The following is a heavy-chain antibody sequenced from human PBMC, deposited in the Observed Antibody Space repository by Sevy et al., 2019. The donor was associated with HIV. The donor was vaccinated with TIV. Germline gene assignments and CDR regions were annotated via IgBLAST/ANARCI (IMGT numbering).Heavy chain of an antibody. CDR1: GGTFSSYG. CDR3: ARDLREYSLPGVLEY. J-gene: IGHJ4*02. V-gene: IGHV1-69*06. CDR2: IIPIFGTA. D-gene: IGHD6-6*01. Sequence: ASVKVSCKASGGTFSSYGINWVRQAPGQGLEWMGGIIPIFGTANYAQKFQGRVTITADKSTSTAYMELSSLRSEDTAVYYWARDLREYSLPGVLEYWGQGTLVTVSS.